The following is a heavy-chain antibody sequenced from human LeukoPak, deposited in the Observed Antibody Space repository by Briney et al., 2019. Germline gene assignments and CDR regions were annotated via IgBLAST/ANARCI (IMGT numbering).Heavy chain of an antibody. V-gene: IGHV4-34*01. D-gene: IGHD3-10*01. J-gene: IGHJ4*02. CDR3: ARHEARSMYLPQLVRGRSYYFDY. CDR1: GGSFSGYY. CDR2: INHSGST. Sequence: KPSETLSLTCAVYGGSFSGYYWSWIRQPPGKGLEWIGEINHSGSTNYNPSLKSRVTISVDTSKNQFSLKLSSVTAADTAVYYCARHEARSMYLPQLVRGRSYYFDYWGQGTLVTVSS.